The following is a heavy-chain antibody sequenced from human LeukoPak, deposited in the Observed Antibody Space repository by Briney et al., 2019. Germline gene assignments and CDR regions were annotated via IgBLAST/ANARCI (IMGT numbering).Heavy chain of an antibody. D-gene: IGHD5-12*01. CDR2: ISSSTNYI. J-gene: IGHJ4*01. Sequence: GGSLRLSCAASGFTFRTYTMHWIRQAPGKGLEWISSISSSTNYIYQSDSVKGRFTISRDNAKNFLYLQMNTLRAADTAVYYCAKDGTDWLRYFDYWGHGTLVTVSS. CDR1: GFTFRTYT. V-gene: IGHV3-21*06. CDR3: AKDGTDWLRYFDY.